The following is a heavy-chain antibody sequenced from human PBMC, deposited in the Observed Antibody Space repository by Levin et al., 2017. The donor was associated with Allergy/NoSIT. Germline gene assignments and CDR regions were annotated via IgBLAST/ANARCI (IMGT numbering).Heavy chain of an antibody. V-gene: IGHV4-61*02. CDR3: ARDLEGFSGYKPYCYTDV. CDR1: GDSISRGFYY. D-gene: IGHD5-12*01. CDR2: IYVTGST. J-gene: IGHJ6*03. Sequence: SQTLSLTCSVSGDSISRGFYYWSWIRQPAGEGLEWIGRIYVTGSTTYSPSLKSRVTISLDRSKDQFPMKSYSVTAADTAVYYCARDLEGFSGYKPYCYTDVWGKGTTVTVSS.